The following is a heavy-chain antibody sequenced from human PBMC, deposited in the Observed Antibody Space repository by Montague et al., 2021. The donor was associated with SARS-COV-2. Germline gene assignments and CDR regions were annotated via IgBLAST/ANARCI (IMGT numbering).Heavy chain of an antibody. V-gene: IGHV4-4*02. CDR1: GASISTSDW. Sequence: SETLSLTCVVSGASISTSDWWSWVRQPPGKGLQWIGEIFHSGRTNYNPSLKSRVTISVDKSKNHLSLKLTSVTVADTAIYYCVRLMVRKDRAGWVPYYYKGMDVWGQGTTVTVSS. D-gene: IGHD4/OR15-4a*01. CDR3: VRLMVRKDRAGWVPYYYKGMDV. CDR2: IFHSGRT. J-gene: IGHJ6*02.